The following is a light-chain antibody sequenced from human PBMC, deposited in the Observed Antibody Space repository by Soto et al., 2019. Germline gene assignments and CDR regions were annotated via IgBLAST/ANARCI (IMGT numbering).Light chain of an antibody. Sequence: SVLTQPPSSSGTPGQRVTISCSGSTSNIGSNSVNWYQQLPGTAPKLLIYANNQRPSGVPDRFSGSKSGTSVSLAIGGLQSDDEADYYCAVWDDSLNAVIFGGGTKVTVL. V-gene: IGLV1-44*01. CDR1: TSNIGSNS. CDR3: AVWDDSLNAVI. J-gene: IGLJ2*01. CDR2: ANN.